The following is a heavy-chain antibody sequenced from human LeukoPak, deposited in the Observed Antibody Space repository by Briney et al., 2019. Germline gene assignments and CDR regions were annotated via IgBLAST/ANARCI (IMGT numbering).Heavy chain of an antibody. V-gene: IGHV1-18*01. Sequence: ASVKVSCKASGYTFTSYAMNWVRQAPGQGLEWMGWISAYNGNTNYAQKLQGRVTMTTDTSTSTAYMELRSLRSDDTAVYYCAREASGFYKNWGQGTLVTVSS. CDR1: GYTFTSYA. D-gene: IGHD3-3*01. J-gene: IGHJ4*02. CDR2: ISAYNGNT. CDR3: AREASGFYKN.